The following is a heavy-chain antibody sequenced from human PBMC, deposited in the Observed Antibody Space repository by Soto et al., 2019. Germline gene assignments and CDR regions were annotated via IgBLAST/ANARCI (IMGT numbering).Heavy chain of an antibody. CDR3: ARDGAVAGKINFDN. V-gene: IGHV1-3*01. Sequence: QVQLVQSGAEVKRPGASVKVSCRTSGYTFTNYGIHWVRQAPGQRLEWMGWINAGNGNTKYSPKFQDRVTISTDTFASTAYMEVSRLSSEDTAVYYCARDGAVAGKINFDNWGQGTLVTVSS. CDR1: GYTFTNYG. D-gene: IGHD6-19*01. CDR2: INAGNGNT. J-gene: IGHJ4*02.